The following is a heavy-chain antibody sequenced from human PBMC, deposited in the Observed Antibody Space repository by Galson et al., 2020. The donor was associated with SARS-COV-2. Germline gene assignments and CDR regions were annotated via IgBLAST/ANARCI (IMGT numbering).Heavy chain of an antibody. CDR3: AKNAGFFALSYSYYMDV. V-gene: IGHV3-30*18. CDR2: ISYDGSIK. J-gene: IGHJ6*03. D-gene: IGHD3-3*01. Sequence: GGSLRLSCAASGFTFNNYGMHWVRQAPGKGLEWVAVISYDGSIKYYADSLKGRFTISRDYFKNTLYLQVNSLRPEDTAVYYCAKNAGFFALSYSYYMDVWGTGTTVAVSS. CDR1: GFTFNNYG.